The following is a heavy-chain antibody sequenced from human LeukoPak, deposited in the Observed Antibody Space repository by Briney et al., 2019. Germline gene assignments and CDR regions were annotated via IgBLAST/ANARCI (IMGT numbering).Heavy chain of an antibody. Sequence: GGSLRLSCAASGFTFSNYNMNWVRQAPGKGLEWVSAISGSGSTTYYADSVEGRFTISRDNSKNSLFLQMNSLRTEDTAFYYCAKDRDYGGNSGYFHHWGQGTLVTVSS. CDR2: ISGSGSTT. D-gene: IGHD4-23*01. J-gene: IGHJ1*01. CDR1: GFTFSNYN. V-gene: IGHV3-43*02. CDR3: AKDRDYGGNSGYFHH.